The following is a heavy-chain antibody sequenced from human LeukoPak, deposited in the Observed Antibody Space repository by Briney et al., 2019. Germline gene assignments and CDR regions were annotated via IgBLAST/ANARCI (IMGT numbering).Heavy chain of an antibody. CDR2: IYTSGTT. CDR3: AREFTS. Sequence: SETLSLTCTVSGGFISSYYWSWIRQPAGKGLEWIGRIYTSGTTNYNPSLKSRVTMSIDTSKDQFSLNLGSVTAADTAVHYCAREFTSWGQGTLVTVSS. V-gene: IGHV4-4*07. J-gene: IGHJ5*02. CDR1: GGFISSYY.